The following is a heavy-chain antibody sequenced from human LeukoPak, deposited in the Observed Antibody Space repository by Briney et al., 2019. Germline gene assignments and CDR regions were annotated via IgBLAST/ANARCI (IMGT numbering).Heavy chain of an antibody. CDR1: GFTFSDYY. J-gene: IGHJ4*02. D-gene: IGHD3-9*01. CDR2: ISSSGSTI. CDR3: ASHYDILTSSPTD. V-gene: IGHV3-11*01. Sequence: GGSLRLSCAASGFTFSDYYMSWIRQAPGKGLEWVSYISSSGSTIYYADSVKGRFTISRDNAKNSLYLQMNSLRAEDTAVYYCASHYDILTSSPTDWGQGTLVTVSS.